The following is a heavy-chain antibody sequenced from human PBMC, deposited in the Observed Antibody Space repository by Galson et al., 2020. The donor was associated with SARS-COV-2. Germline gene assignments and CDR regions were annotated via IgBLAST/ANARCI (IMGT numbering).Heavy chain of an antibody. CDR1: GFTFSSYG. V-gene: IGHV3-33*01. CDR2: IWYDGSNK. Sequence: SCAASGFTFSSYGMHWVRQAPGKGLAWVAVIWYDGSNKYYADSVKGRFTISRDNSKNTLYLQMNSLRAEDTAVYYCAREGLFPSNDMDVGGKGTTVTVSS. CDR3: AREGLFPSNDMDV. J-gene: IGHJ6*03. D-gene: IGHD3-22*01.